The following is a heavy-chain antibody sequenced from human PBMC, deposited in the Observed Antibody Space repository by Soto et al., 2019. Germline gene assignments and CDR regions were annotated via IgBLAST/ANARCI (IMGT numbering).Heavy chain of an antibody. D-gene: IGHD1-1*01. CDR3: VRAADDSFYFDY. J-gene: IGHJ4*02. CDR2: ISYSGTT. Sequence: QVQLQESGPGLVEPSQTLSLTCTVSRGSVSSGGYFWSWIRQQPGKRLEWVGYISYSGTTYYSPSLQSRVTIAVDTSKNQFSLQLSSVTAADTAVYFCVRAADDSFYFDYWGQGTLVTVSS. CDR1: RGSVSSGGYF. V-gene: IGHV4-31*03.